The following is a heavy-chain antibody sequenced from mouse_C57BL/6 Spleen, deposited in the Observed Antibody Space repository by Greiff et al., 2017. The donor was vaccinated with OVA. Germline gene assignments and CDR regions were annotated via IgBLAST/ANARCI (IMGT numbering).Heavy chain of an antibody. CDR3: ARKDGSIAY. V-gene: IGHV5-17*01. D-gene: IGHD1-1*01. CDR2: ISSGSSTI. J-gene: IGHJ3*01. CDR1: GFTFSDYG. Sequence: EVKVVESGGGLVKPGGSLKLSCAASGFTFSDYGMHWVRQAPEQGLEWVAYISSGSSTIYYADTVKGRFTISRDNATNTLFLQMTSLESEDTDMYYCARKDGSIAYWGQGTLVTVSA.